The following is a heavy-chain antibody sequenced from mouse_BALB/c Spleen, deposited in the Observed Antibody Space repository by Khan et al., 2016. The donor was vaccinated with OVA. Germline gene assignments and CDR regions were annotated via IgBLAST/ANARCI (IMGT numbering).Heavy chain of an antibody. V-gene: IGHV14-3*02. CDR1: GFNIKDTY. Sequence: EVQLQESGAELVKPGASVKLSCTPSGFNIKDTYMHWVKQRPEQGLEWIGRIDPANGNTKYDPKFQGKATITADTSSNTAYLQLSSLTSEDTAVYYCARICYGNYIYLDYWGQGTTLTISS. CDR3: ARICYGNYIYLDY. J-gene: IGHJ2*01. CDR2: IDPANGNT. D-gene: IGHD2-1*01.